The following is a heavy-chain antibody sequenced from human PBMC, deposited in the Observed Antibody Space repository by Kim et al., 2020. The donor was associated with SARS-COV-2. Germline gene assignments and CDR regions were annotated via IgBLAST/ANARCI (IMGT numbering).Heavy chain of an antibody. Sequence: SETLSLTCTVAVGSISSYYLCWSRQPPGQALEWMGDIYYRGITYYNPSLKSRFTIPVDTPKNQFSLKLSSVSAAATAVYYCARGFYYWGQCTLVTVAS. CDR2: IYYRGIT. V-gene: IGHV4-59*13. CDR3: ARGFYY. CDR1: VGSISSYY. J-gene: IGHJ4*02.